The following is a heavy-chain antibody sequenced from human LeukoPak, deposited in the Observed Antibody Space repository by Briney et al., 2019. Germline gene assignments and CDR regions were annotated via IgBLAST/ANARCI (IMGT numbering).Heavy chain of an antibody. J-gene: IGHJ5*02. CDR2: INHSGST. Sequence: GSLRLSCAASGFTFSSFAMTWVRQPPGKGLEWIGEINHSGSTNYNPSLKSRVTISVDTSRNQFSLKLGSVTAADTAVYYCARGLGDQMATWLPRFDPWGQGTLVTVSS. D-gene: IGHD5-24*01. CDR3: ARGLGDQMATWLPRFDP. CDR1: GFTFSSFA. V-gene: IGHV4-34*01.